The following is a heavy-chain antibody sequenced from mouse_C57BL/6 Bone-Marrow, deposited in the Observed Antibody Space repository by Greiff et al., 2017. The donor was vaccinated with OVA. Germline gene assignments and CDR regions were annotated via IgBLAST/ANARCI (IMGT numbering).Heavy chain of an antibody. CDR3: ARVGYYAPWYFDV. D-gene: IGHD1-1*02. CDR1: GYTFTDYN. V-gene: IGHV1-18*01. Sequence: EVQLQQSGPELVKPGASVKIPCKASGYTFTDYNMDWVKQSHGKSLEWIGDINPNNGGTIYNQKFKGKATLTVDKSSSTAYMELRSLTSEDTAVYYCARVGYYAPWYFDVWGTGTTVTVSS. J-gene: IGHJ1*03. CDR2: INPNNGGT.